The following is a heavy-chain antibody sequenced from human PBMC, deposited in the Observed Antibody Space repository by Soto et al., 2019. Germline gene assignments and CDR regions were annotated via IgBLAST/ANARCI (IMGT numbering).Heavy chain of an antibody. CDR1: GYTFTSYG. CDR3: ARASDGYRSGWYVGYFDY. CDR2: IRAYNGYT. V-gene: IGHV1-18*04. D-gene: IGHD6-19*01. J-gene: IGHJ4*02. Sequence: QVQLVQSGAEVKKPGASVKVFCKASGYTFTSYGISWVRQAPGQGLGWMGWIRAYNGYTNYAQKFQGRVTITTDTSTSTAYMELRSLISDDTAVYYCARASDGYRSGWYVGYFDYWGQGTLVTVSS.